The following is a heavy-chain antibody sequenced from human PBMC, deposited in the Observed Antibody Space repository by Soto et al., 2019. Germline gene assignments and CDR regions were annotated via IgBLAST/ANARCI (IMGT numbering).Heavy chain of an antibody. CDR3: AAGEASSRNLAPYYLDF. D-gene: IGHD6-13*01. CDR2: IHYSGTT. CDR1: GGSMRNYF. J-gene: IGHJ4*02. V-gene: IGHV4-59*01. Sequence: SETLSLTCTVSGGSMRNYFWTCIRQPPGKGLEWIVYIHYSGTTSFFPSYNPSLRSRVTISEDTSKNQFSLKLLSVTTAHTAVYFCAAGEASSRNLAPYYLDFWGQGTLVTVSS.